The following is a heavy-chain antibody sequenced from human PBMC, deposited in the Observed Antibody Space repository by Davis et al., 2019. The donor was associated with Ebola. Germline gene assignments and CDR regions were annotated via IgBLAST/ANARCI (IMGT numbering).Heavy chain of an antibody. V-gene: IGHV5-51*01. CDR3: ARLESSSWGGYYYYYMDV. Sequence: PGGSLRLSCKGSGYSFTSYWIGWVRQMPGKGLEWMGIIYPGDSDTRYSPSFQGQVTISADKSISTAYLQWSSLKASDTAMYYCARLESSSWGGYYYYYMDVWGKGTTVTVSS. CDR2: IYPGDSDT. D-gene: IGHD6-13*01. CDR1: GYSFTSYW. J-gene: IGHJ6*03.